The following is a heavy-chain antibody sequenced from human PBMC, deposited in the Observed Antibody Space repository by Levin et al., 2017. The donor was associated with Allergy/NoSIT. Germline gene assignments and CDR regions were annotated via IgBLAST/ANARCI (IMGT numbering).Heavy chain of an antibody. D-gene: IGHD4-17*01. J-gene: IGHJ4*02. CDR1: GFTFSTYS. Sequence: LGESLKISCAASGFTFSTYSMNWVRQAPGKGLEWVSAIISSGTHTYYPDSVKGRFTISRDNAKNSLYLQMNNLRAEDTGVYYCASLQYGDYGNDYWGQGTLVTVSS. V-gene: IGHV3-21*01. CDR3: ASLQYGDYGNDY. CDR2: IISSGTHT.